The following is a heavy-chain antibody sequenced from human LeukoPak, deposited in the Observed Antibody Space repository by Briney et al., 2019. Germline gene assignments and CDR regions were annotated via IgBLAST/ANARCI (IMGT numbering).Heavy chain of an antibody. CDR3: ARHAVPGYSSGWYTA. CDR2: IKQDGSEK. D-gene: IGHD6-19*01. J-gene: IGHJ4*02. Sequence: PGGSLRLSCAASGFTFSSYWMRWVRQAPGKGLEWVANIKQDGSEKYYVDSVKGRFTISRDNAKNSLYLQMNSLRDEDTAVYYCARHAVPGYSSGWYTAWGQGTLVTVSS. CDR1: GFTFSSYW. V-gene: IGHV3-7*01.